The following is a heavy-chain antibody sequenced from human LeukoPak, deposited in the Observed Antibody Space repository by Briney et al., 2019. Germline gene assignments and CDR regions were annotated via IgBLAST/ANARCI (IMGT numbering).Heavy chain of an antibody. J-gene: IGHJ6*03. V-gene: IGHV1-46*01. Sequence: ASVKVSCKASGYTFTSYYMHWVRQAPGQGLEWMGIINPSGGSTSYAQKFQGRVTMTRDMSTSTVYMELSSLRSEGTAVYYCARDGGYYSYYYYYYMDVWGKGTTVTVSS. CDR3: ARDGGYYSYYYYYYMDV. CDR2: INPSGGST. CDR1: GYTFTSYY. D-gene: IGHD3-22*01.